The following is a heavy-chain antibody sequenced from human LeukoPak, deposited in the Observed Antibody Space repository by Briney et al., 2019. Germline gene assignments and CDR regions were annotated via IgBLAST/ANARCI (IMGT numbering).Heavy chain of an antibody. CDR2: IFYSGSS. V-gene: IGHV4-59*12. CDR3: ARVGVRFLEWFVDY. J-gene: IGHJ4*02. CDR1: GGSINSYF. Sequence: SETLSLTCTVSGGSINSYFWSWIRQPPGKGLEWIGSIFYSGSSNYNPSLKSRVTISVDTSKNQFSLKLSSVTAADTAVYYCARVGVRFLEWFVDYWGQGTLVTVSS. D-gene: IGHD3-3*01.